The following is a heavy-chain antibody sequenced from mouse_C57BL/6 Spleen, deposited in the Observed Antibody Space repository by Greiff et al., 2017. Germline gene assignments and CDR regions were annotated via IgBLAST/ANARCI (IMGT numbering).Heavy chain of an antibody. Sequence: QVQLQQSGAELAKPGASVKLSCKASGYTFTSYWMHWVKQRPGQGLEWIGMIHPNSGSTNYNEKFKSKATLTVDKSSSTAYMQLSSLTSEDSAVYYCARSDYKPKDYWGQGTSVTVSS. J-gene: IGHJ4*01. CDR1: GYTFTSYW. CDR3: ARSDYKPKDY. CDR2: IHPNSGST. D-gene: IGHD2-12*01. V-gene: IGHV1-64*01.